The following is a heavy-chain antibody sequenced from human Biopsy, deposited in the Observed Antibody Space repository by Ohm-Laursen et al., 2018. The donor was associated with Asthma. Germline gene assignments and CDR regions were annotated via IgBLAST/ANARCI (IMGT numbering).Heavy chain of an antibody. D-gene: IGHD5-24*01. V-gene: IGHV4-31*03. CDR3: ARGPPVDRED. CDR1: GGSINIGDYY. J-gene: IGHJ4*02. CDR2: IYYSGST. Sequence: TLSLTCTGSGGSINIGDYYWSWIRQHPGKGLEWIGYIYYSGSTYYNPSLKSRVTISVDTSKNQFSLKLSSVTAADTAVYYCARGPPVDREDWGQGTLVTVSS.